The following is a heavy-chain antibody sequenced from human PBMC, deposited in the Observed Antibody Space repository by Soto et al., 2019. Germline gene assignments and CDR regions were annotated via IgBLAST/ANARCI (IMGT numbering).Heavy chain of an antibody. CDR1: EFTFSNYG. Sequence: GGSLRLSCAASEFTFSNYGMHWVRQAPGKGLEWVAFMWSDGSNKYYADSVKGRFNISRDNSKNTLHLQMNSLGAEDTAVYYCARGHAADFWSGSHHYFYGMDVWGQGTTVTVS. V-gene: IGHV3-33*01. D-gene: IGHD3-3*01. CDR3: ARGHAADFWSGSHHYFYGMDV. J-gene: IGHJ6*02. CDR2: MWSDGSNK.